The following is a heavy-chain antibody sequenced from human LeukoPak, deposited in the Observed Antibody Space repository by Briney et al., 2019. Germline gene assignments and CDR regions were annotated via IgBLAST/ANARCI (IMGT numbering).Heavy chain of an antibody. CDR1: GYTFTSYG. J-gene: IGHJ6*02. D-gene: IGHD4-23*01. CDR3: ARDLVTPSENYYYGMDV. CDR2: ISAYNGNT. Sequence: ASVKVSCKASGYTFTSYGISWVRQAPGQGLEWMGWISAYNGNTNYAQKFQGRVTITADKSTSTAYMELSSLRSEDTAVYYCARDLVTPSENYYYGMDVWGQGTTVTVSS. V-gene: IGHV1-18*01.